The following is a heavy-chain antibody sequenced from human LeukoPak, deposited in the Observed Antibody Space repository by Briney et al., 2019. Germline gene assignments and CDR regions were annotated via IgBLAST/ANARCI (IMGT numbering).Heavy chain of an antibody. CDR3: AELGITMIGGV. CDR2: ISSSGSTI. CDR1: GFTFSSYA. J-gene: IGHJ6*04. Sequence: GGSLRLSCSASGFTFSSYAMNWVRQAPGKGLEWVSYISSSGSTIYYADSVKGRFTISRDNAKNSLYLQMNSLRAEDTAVYYCAELGITMIGGVWGKGTTVAISS. V-gene: IGHV3-48*03. D-gene: IGHD3-10*02.